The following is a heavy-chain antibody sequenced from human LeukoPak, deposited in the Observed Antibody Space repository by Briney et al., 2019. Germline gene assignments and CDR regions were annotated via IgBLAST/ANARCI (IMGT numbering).Heavy chain of an antibody. V-gene: IGHV3-23*01. CDR3: AKDEVPGDSIISIDY. Sequence: GGSLRLSCAASGFIFRSYAMIWVHQAPGKGLEWVSVIDSSGGSTYYADSVKGRFTISRDNSKNTLFLQMNSLRVEATALYYCAKDEVPGDSIISIDYWGQGTLVTVSS. CDR2: IDSSGGST. J-gene: IGHJ4*02. CDR1: GFIFRSYA. D-gene: IGHD7-27*01.